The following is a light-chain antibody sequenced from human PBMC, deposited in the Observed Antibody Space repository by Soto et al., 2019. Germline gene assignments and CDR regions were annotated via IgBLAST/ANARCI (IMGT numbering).Light chain of an antibody. CDR2: GAS. CDR1: QSVSSSY. V-gene: IGKV3-20*01. Sequence: EIVLTQSPGTLSLSPGERATLSCRASQSVSSSYLAWYQQKPGQAPRLLIYGASSRATGIPGRFSGSGSGTDFTLTISRLEPEDFAVYYCQQRRTFGQGTKLEIK. J-gene: IGKJ2*01. CDR3: QQRRT.